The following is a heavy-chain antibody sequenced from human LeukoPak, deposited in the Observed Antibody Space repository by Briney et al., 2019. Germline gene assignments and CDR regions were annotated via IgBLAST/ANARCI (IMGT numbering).Heavy chain of an antibody. CDR2: ISSSSGYI. J-gene: IGHJ4*02. D-gene: IGHD2-2*01. CDR1: GFTFSSYT. Sequence: GGSLRLSCAASGFTFSSYTMNWVRQAPGKGLEWVSSISSSSGYIYYADSVKGRFTISRDKAKNSLYLQLNSLRAEDTAVYYCVNDCSSSSCYDYWGQGTLVTVSS. CDR3: VNDCSSSSCYDY. V-gene: IGHV3-21*01.